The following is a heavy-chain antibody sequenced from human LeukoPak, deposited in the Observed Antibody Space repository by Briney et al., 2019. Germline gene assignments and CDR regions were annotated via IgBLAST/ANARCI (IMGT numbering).Heavy chain of an antibody. CDR1: GYAFSNSG. J-gene: IGHJ4*02. CDR3: ARNKSTTLGDY. V-gene: IGHV1-18*01. CDR2: ITPNNGCA. Sequence: WASVKVSCKASGYAFSNSGISWVRQAPGQGLEWMGWITPNNGCAHYAQKLQGRVTMTTDTFTSTAYMELRSLRSDDTAVYYCARNKSTTLGDYWGQGTLVTVSS. D-gene: IGHD2-2*01.